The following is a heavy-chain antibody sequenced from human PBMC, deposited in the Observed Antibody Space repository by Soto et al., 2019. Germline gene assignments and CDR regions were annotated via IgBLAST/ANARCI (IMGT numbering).Heavy chain of an antibody. CDR2: MWYDGSNK. CDR3: AREVVTAIPAFDI. Sequence: GGSLRLSCAASGFTFSSYGMHWVRQAPGKGLEWVAVMWYDGSNKYYADSVKGRFTISRDNSKNTLYLQMNSLRAEDTAVYYCAREVVTAIPAFDIWGQGTMVTVSS. J-gene: IGHJ3*02. V-gene: IGHV3-33*01. CDR1: GFTFSSYG. D-gene: IGHD2-21*02.